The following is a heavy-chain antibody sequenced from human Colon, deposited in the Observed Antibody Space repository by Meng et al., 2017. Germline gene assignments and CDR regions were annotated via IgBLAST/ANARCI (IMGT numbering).Heavy chain of an antibody. CDR3: ARDRKHYGERGWFDP. CDR2: IYYSGST. J-gene: IGHJ5*02. D-gene: IGHD4-17*01. V-gene: IGHV4-30-4*01. CDR1: GGSISSGDYY. Sequence: HLTDPGHDLGQTSPTRSLTFTASGGSISSGDYYWSWIRQPPGKGLEWIGYIYYSGSTYSNASLKSRVTISIDRSKNQFSLKLSSVTAADTAVYYCARDRKHYGERGWFDPWGQGTLVTVSS.